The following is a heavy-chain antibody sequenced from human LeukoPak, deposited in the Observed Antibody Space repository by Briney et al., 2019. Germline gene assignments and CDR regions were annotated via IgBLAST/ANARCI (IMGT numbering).Heavy chain of an antibody. J-gene: IGHJ3*01. D-gene: IGHD2-15*01. V-gene: IGHV3-33*01. CDR1: GFVFSTYG. Sequence: GGSLRLSCAASGFVFSTYGMHWVRQAPGKGLEWVAVIWSHGNTKKYADSVTGRFTISRDNSKNTLYLEMSTLRAEDTAVYYCVRYCNGGSCYRAAFDVWGPGTTVTVSS. CDR2: IWSHGNTK. CDR3: VRYCNGGSCYRAAFDV.